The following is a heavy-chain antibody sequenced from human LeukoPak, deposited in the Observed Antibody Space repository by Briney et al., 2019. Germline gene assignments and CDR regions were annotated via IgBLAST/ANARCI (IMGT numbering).Heavy chain of an antibody. Sequence: PGGSLRLSCAASGFSYSVYWMHWGREAPGKGPVWVSRIKTDGSITDYADSVKGRFTISRDNAKNTLYLQMNSLRAEDTAVYYCAHTSLWGQGTRVNVSS. CDR2: IKTDGSIT. D-gene: IGHD5-18*01. CDR3: AHTSL. J-gene: IGHJ3*01. V-gene: IGHV3-74*01. CDR1: GFSYSVYW.